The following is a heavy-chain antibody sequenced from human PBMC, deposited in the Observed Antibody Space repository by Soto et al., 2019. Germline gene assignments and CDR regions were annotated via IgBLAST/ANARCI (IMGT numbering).Heavy chain of an antibody. D-gene: IGHD6-13*01. J-gene: IGHJ5*02. CDR1: GGSISSGDYY. CDR2: IYYSGST. CDR3: ARDLAAAGPLLP. V-gene: IGHV4-30-4*01. Sequence: QVQLQESGPGLVKPSQTLSLTCTVSGGSISSGDYYWSWIRQPPGKGLEWIGYIYYSGSTYYDPSLKSRXXIXVXMSKNQFSLKLSSVTAADTAVYYCARDLAAAGPLLPWGQGTLVTVSS.